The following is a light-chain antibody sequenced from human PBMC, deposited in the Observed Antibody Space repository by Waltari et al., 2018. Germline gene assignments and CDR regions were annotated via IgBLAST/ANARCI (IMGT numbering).Light chain of an antibody. Sequence: DIQMTQSPSTVSASLGDRVPITCRASQNLNTFLSWYQQKPGAVPNLLIYDASTLERGGPSRFSGSGSGTHFTLTISGLQPDDFATYYCQQYYDYPINFGQGTRL. V-gene: IGKV1-5*01. J-gene: IGKJ5*01. CDR2: DAS. CDR1: QNLNTF. CDR3: QQYYDYPIN.